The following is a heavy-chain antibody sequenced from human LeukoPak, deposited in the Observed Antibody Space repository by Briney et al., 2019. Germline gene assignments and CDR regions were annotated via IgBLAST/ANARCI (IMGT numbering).Heavy chain of an antibody. D-gene: IGHD1-1*01. CDR2: IDPSDSYT. V-gene: IGHV5-10-1*01. CDR1: GYSFTSYW. CDR3: ASPSRTGTTSAHQAFDI. J-gene: IGHJ3*02. Sequence: GESLRISCKGSGYSFTSYWISWVRQMPGKGLEWIGRIDPSDSYTNYSPSFQGHVTISADKSISTAYLQWSSLKASDTAMYYCASPSRTGTTSAHQAFDIWGQGTMVTVSS.